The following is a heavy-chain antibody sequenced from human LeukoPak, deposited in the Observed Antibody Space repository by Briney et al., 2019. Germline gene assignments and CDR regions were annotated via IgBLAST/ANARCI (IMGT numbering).Heavy chain of an antibody. Sequence: EASVKVSCKASGGTFSDHAINWVRQAPGQGLEWMGWINPKSGGTNFAQEFQDRVTMTRDTSISTAYMELRRLRSDDTAVYYCAKEGSLLAVDYWGQGTLVTVSS. CDR1: GGTFSDHA. V-gene: IGHV1-2*02. D-gene: IGHD3-22*01. CDR2: INPKSGGT. CDR3: AKEGSLLAVDY. J-gene: IGHJ4*02.